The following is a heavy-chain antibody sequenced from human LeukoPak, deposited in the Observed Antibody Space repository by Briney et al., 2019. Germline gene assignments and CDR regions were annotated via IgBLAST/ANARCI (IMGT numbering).Heavy chain of an antibody. CDR3: ARDQLAVAGTGYFDY. CDR2: IIPILGIA. J-gene: IGHJ4*02. V-gene: IGHV1-69*04. D-gene: IGHD6-19*01. CDR1: GGTFSSYA. Sequence: GASVKVSCKASGGTFSSYAISWVRQAPGQGLEWMGRIIPILGIANYAQKFQGRVTMTRDTSTSTVYMELSSLRSEDTAVYYCARDQLAVAGTGYFDYWGQGTLVTVSS.